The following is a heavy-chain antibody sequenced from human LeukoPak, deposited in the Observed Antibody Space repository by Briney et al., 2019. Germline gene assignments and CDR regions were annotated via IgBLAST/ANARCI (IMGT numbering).Heavy chain of an antibody. CDR2: IKQDGSEK. CDR3: ARDWYYYDSSGYFY. D-gene: IGHD3-22*01. J-gene: IGHJ4*02. Sequence: GGSLRLSCAASGFTFSSYWMSWVRQAPGKGLEWVANIKQDGSEKYYVDSVKGRFTISRDNAKNSLYLQMNSLRAEDTAVYYCARDWYYYDSSGYFYWGQGTLVTVSS. CDR1: GFTFSSYW. V-gene: IGHV3-7*03.